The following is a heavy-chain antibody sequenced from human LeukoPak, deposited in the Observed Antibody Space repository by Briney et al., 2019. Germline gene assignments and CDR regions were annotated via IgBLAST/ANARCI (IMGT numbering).Heavy chain of an antibody. CDR2: ITAGGDST. J-gene: IGHJ4*02. V-gene: IGHV3-23*01. CDR1: GFTFSDYA. Sequence: PGGSLRLSCAASGFTFSDYAMSCVRQAPGKGLDWVSAITAGGDSTYYADSVKGRFTISRDNSKNTLYLQMSSLTVADTPVYYCVKGSRAARPYYFDYWGQGTLVTVSS. CDR3: VKGSRAARPYYFDY. D-gene: IGHD6-6*01.